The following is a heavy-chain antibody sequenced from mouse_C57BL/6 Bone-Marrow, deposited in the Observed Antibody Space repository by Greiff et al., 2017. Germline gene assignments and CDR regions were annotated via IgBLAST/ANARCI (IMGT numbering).Heavy chain of an antibody. CDR1: GYTFTSYW. Sequence: VQLQQSGAELAKPGASVKLSCKASGYTFTSYWMHWVKQRPGQGLEWIGYINPSSGYTKYNQKFKDKATLTADKSSSTAYMQLSSLTYEDSAVXYGARSPIYYNGSRGARDYWGQGTSVTVSA. CDR3: ARSPIYYNGSRGARDY. V-gene: IGHV1-7*01. D-gene: IGHD1-1*01. J-gene: IGHJ4*01. CDR2: INPSSGYT.